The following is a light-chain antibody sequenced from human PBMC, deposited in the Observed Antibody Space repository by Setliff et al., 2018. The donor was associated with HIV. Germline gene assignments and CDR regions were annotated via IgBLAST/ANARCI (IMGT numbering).Light chain of an antibody. J-gene: IGKJ1*01. CDR2: WAS. V-gene: IGKV4-1*01. CDR1: QSVLSSSNNKNN. CDR3: QQYYTSPQWT. Sequence: DIVMTQSPASLAVSLGERATINCKSSQSVLSSSNNKNNLAWYQHKPGQPPKLLIYWASTRESGVPDRFSGSGSGTDFTLTISSLQAEDVAVYYSQQYYTSPQWTFGQGTKVDIK.